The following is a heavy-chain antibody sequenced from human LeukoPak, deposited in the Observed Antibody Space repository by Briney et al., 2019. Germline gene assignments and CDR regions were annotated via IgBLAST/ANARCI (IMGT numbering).Heavy chain of an antibody. CDR1: GGSISSGGYY. J-gene: IGHJ6*02. Sequence: SETLSLTCTVSGGSISSGGYYWSWIRQHPGKGLEWIGYIYYSGSTHYNPSLKSRVTISVDTSKNQFSLKLSSVTAADTAVYYCARDQAGGRFLEWSYGMDVWGQGTTVTVSS. V-gene: IGHV4-31*03. CDR3: ARDQAGGRFLEWSYGMDV. D-gene: IGHD3-3*01. CDR2: IYYSGST.